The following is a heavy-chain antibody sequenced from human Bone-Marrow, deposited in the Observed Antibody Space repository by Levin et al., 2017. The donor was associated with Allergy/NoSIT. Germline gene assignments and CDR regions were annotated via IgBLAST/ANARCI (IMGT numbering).Heavy chain of an antibody. Sequence: GESLKISCAASGFTFSNFAMSWVRQTPGKGLEWVSFISSSGGTTYYADPVKGRFTISRDNSKNTLYLQMTSLRAEDTAVYYCAKDGSARPSDYWGQGNLVTVSS. D-gene: IGHD2-15*01. CDR2: ISSSGGTT. V-gene: IGHV3-23*01. CDR3: AKDGSARPSDY. J-gene: IGHJ4*02. CDR1: GFTFSNFA.